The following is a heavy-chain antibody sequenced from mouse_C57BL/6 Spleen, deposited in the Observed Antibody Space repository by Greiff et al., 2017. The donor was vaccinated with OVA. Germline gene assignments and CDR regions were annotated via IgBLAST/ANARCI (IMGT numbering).Heavy chain of an antibody. CDR2: INPSTGGT. Sequence: VQLQQSGPELVKPGASVKISCKASGYSFTGYYMNWVKQSPEKSLEWIGEINPSTGGTTYNQKFKAKATLTVDKSSSTAYMQLKSLTSEDSAVYYCARRAVVASDYWGQGTTLTVSS. CDR1: GYSFTGYY. V-gene: IGHV1-42*01. J-gene: IGHJ2*01. CDR3: ARRAVVASDY. D-gene: IGHD1-1*01.